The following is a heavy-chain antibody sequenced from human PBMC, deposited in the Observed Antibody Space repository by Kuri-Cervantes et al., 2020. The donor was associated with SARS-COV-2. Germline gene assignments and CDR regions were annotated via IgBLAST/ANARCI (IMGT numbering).Heavy chain of an antibody. V-gene: IGHV4-34*01. CDR2: INHSGST. D-gene: IGHD2-2*01. CDR3: ARLRYCSSTSCWHLDY. CDR1: GGSFSGYY. Sequence: SETLSLTCAVYGGSFSGYYWSWIRQPPGKGLEWIGEINHSGSTNYNPSLKSRVTISVDTSKNQFSLKLSSVTAADTAVYYCARLRYCSSTSCWHLDYWGQGTLVTVSS. J-gene: IGHJ4*02.